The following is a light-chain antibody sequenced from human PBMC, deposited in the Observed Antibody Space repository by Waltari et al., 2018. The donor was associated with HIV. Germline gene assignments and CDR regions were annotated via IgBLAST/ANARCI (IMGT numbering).Light chain of an antibody. V-gene: IGKV3-20*01. CDR1: QSVSNTF. CDR2: GTS. J-gene: IGKJ3*01. CDR3: QQYDHSPLFT. Sequence: EIVLTQSPGTLSLSPGERATLSCRASQSVSNTFLAWYQQKPGQAPRLLIYGTSNSATGVPDRFSGSGSGTDFTLTISRLEPEDFAVYYCQQYDHSPLFTFGPGTKVDI.